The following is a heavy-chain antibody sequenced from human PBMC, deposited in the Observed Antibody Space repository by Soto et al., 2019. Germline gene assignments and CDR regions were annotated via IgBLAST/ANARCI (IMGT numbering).Heavy chain of an antibody. Sequence: PGGSLRLSCAASRFTFSSYGMSWVRQAPGEGLEWVASVSGSGENTYYADSVKGRFTISRDNSKNTLFPQMNSLRAEDTAVYYCAKDRTTYDYYMDAWGNGTTVTVSS. CDR1: RFTFSSYG. V-gene: IGHV3-23*01. CDR3: AKDRTTYDYYMDA. J-gene: IGHJ6*03. CDR2: VSGSGENT.